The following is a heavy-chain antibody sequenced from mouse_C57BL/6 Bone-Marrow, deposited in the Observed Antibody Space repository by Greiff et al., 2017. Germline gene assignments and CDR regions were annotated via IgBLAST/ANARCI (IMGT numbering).Heavy chain of an antibody. Sequence: QVQLKQSGAELAKPGASVKLSCKASGYTFTSYWMHWVKQRPGQGLEWIGYINPSSGYTKYNQKFKDKATLTADKSSSTAYMQLSSLTYEDSAVYYCARIYYGNYVYWYFDVWGTGTTVTVSS. D-gene: IGHD2-1*01. V-gene: IGHV1-7*01. CDR2: INPSSGYT. J-gene: IGHJ1*03. CDR1: GYTFTSYW. CDR3: ARIYYGNYVYWYFDV.